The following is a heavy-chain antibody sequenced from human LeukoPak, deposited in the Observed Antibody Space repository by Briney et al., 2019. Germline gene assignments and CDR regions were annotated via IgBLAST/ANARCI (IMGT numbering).Heavy chain of an antibody. Sequence: PSQTLSLTCTVSGGSISSGSYYWSWIRQPAGKGLEWIGRIYSSGSTTYNPSLKSRVTMSIDTSKNQFSLKLSFVTAADTAVYYCARDSGTTGEVKLDPWGQGTLVTVSS. V-gene: IGHV4-61*02. CDR2: IYSSGST. J-gene: IGHJ5*02. CDR3: ARDSGTTGEVKLDP. CDR1: GGSISSGSYY. D-gene: IGHD3-10*01.